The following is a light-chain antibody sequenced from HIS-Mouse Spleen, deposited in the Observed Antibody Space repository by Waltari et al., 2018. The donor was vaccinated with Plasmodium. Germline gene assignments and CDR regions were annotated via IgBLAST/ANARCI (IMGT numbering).Light chain of an antibody. CDR3: QQYNSYSWT. V-gene: IGKV1-5*03. CDR1: QSISSW. Sequence: DIQMTHSPSTLSASLGDRVTITCRASQSISSWLSWYQQKPGKAPKLLIYKASSVESGIPSRFSGSGSGTEFTLTISSLQPDDFAAYYCQQYNSYSWTFGQGTKVEIK. CDR2: KAS. J-gene: IGKJ1*01.